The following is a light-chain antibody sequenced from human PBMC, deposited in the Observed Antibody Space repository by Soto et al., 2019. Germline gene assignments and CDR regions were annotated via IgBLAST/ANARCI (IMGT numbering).Light chain of an antibody. Sequence: EIVLTQSPGTLSLSPGERATLSCRASQSVSSSYLAWYQQKPGQAPRLLIYGASSRATGIPERFSGSGSGTDFTLTIRRLEPEDFAVYYCQQYGSSPLTFGGGTKVEIK. J-gene: IGKJ4*01. CDR2: GAS. CDR1: QSVSSSY. CDR3: QQYGSSPLT. V-gene: IGKV3-20*01.